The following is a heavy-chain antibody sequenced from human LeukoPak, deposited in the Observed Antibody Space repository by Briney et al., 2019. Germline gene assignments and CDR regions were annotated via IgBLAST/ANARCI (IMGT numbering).Heavy chain of an antibody. CDR2: ISGSGGST. D-gene: IGHD4-17*01. V-gene: IGHV3-23*01. Sequence: PGGSLRLSCAASGFTFSSYAMSWVRQAPGKGLEWVSAISGSGGSTYYADSVKGRLTTSRDNSKNTLYLQMNSLRAEDTAVYYCAKEYIYGDLYFDYWGQGTLVTVSS. J-gene: IGHJ4*02. CDR3: AKEYIYGDLYFDY. CDR1: GFTFSSYA.